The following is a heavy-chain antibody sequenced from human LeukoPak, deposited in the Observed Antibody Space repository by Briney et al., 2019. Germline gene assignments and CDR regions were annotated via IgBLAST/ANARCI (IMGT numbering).Heavy chain of an antibody. D-gene: IGHD3-22*01. CDR3: ARSWYRSGYYFDY. J-gene: IGHJ4*02. V-gene: IGHV4-59*01. CDR1: GDSLSSYF. CDR2: IYYSGST. Sequence: SETLSLTCIVSGDSLSSYFWSWLRQPPEKGLEWIGSIYYSGSTNYNPSLKSRVTISLDTSKNQFSLKLSSVTAADTAVYYCARSWYRSGYYFDYWGQGTLVTVSS.